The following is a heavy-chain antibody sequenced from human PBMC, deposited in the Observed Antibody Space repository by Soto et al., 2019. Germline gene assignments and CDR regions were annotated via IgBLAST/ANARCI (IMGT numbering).Heavy chain of an antibody. D-gene: IGHD6-19*01. V-gene: IGHV4-34*01. J-gene: IGHJ5*01. Sequence: PSETLSLTGAVYGGSFSGYYWSWIRQPPGKGLEWIGEINYSGSTNYNPSLKSRVTISVDTSKNQFSLKLSSVTAADTAVYYCACWSNGWSSNWFYSWGQGTLVTVSS. CDR3: ACWSNGWSSNWFYS. CDR1: GGSFSGYY. CDR2: INYSGST.